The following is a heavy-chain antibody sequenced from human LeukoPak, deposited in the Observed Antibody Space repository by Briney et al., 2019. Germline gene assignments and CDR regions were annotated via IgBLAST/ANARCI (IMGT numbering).Heavy chain of an antibody. CDR1: GFTFTTSA. CDR3: AKDQGYSYYYLDY. J-gene: IGHJ4*02. V-gene: IGHV3-23*01. D-gene: IGHD5-18*01. CDR2: ISGSGDNT. Sequence: GGSLRLSCAASGFTFTTSAMTWFRQAPGKGLEWVSAISGSGDNTYYSDSVKGRFTISRDNSKNTLYLQMSSLRAEDTAIYYCAKDQGYSYYYLDYWGQGTLVTVSS.